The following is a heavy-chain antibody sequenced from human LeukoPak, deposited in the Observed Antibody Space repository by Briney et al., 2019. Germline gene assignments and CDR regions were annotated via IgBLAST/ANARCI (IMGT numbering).Heavy chain of an antibody. Sequence: GASVKVSYKASGYTFTGYYMHWVRQAPGQGLEWMGWINPNSGGTNYAQKFQGRVTMTRDTSISTAYMELSRLRSDDTAVYYCARDRHSGSYHHKRTFDYWGQGTLVTVSS. V-gene: IGHV1-2*02. D-gene: IGHD1-26*01. CDR1: GYTFTGYY. J-gene: IGHJ4*02. CDR3: ARDRHSGSYHHKRTFDY. CDR2: INPNSGGT.